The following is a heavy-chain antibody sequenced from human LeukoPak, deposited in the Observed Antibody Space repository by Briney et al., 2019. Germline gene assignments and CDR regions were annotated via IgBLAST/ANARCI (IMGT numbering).Heavy chain of an antibody. CDR2: IYYSGST. D-gene: IGHD2-2*01. J-gene: IGHJ4*02. CDR3: ASLDCSSTSCSANY. V-gene: IGHV4-59*12. Sequence: SETLSLTCTVSGGSISSYYWSWIRQPPGKGLEWIGYIYYSGSTNYNPSLKSRVTISVDTSKKQFSLKLSSVTAADTAVYYCASLDCSSTSCSANYWGQGTLVTVSS. CDR1: GGSISSYY.